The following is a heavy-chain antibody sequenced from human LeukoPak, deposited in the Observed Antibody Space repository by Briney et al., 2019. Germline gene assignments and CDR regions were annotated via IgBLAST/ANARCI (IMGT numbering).Heavy chain of an antibody. CDR3: ARDHCSGGSCFSSWFDP. V-gene: IGHV4-38-2*02. Sequence: PSETLSLTCTVSGYSINSGYYWGWIRQPPGKGLEWLGNIFHRGNTYYNPSLKSRVTISVDTSKNQISLQLSSVTAADTAIYYCARDHCSGGSCFSSWFDPWGQGTLVTVST. CDR2: IFHRGNT. J-gene: IGHJ5*02. D-gene: IGHD2-15*01. CDR1: GYSINSGYY.